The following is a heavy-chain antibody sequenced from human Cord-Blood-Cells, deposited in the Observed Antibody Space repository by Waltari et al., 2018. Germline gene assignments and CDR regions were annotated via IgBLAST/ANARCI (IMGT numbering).Heavy chain of an antibody. Sequence: QVQLQQSGPGLVKPSQTLSLTCAISGDRVASNSAAWNWNRQSPTRGPEWLGRTYYRSKWYNEYAVSVKSRITINPDTSKNQFSLQLNSVTPEDTAVYYCARDFQLGMGYFDYWGQGTLVTVSS. CDR1: GDRVASNSAA. J-gene: IGHJ4*02. V-gene: IGHV6-1*01. D-gene: IGHD7-27*01. CDR2: TYYRSKWYN. CDR3: ARDFQLGMGYFDY.